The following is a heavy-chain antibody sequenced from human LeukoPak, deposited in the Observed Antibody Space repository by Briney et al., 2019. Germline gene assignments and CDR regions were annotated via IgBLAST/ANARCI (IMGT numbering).Heavy chain of an antibody. V-gene: IGHV3-9*01. CDR1: GFTFDDYA. CDR3: AKDKNDSSGYSRTDY. CDR2: ISWNSGSI. Sequence: PGGSLRLSCVASGFTFDDYAMHWVRQAPGKGLEWVSGISWNSGSIGYADSVKGRFTISRDNAKNSLYLQMNSLRAEDTALYYCAKDKNDSSGYSRTDYWGQGTLVTVSS. J-gene: IGHJ4*02. D-gene: IGHD3-22*01.